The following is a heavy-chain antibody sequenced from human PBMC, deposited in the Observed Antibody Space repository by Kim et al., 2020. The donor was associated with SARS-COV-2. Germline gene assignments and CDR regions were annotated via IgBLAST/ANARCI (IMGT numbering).Heavy chain of an antibody. CDR3: ARVLTSGWSYFDY. Sequence: YATPLKGRFTTTRDNAGASLYLQMNSLRAEDTAVYYCARVLTSGWSYFDYWGQGTLVTVSS. V-gene: IGHV3-21*04. D-gene: IGHD6-19*01. J-gene: IGHJ4*02.